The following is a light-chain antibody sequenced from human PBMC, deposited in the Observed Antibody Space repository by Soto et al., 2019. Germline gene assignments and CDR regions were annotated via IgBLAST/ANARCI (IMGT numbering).Light chain of an antibody. CDR2: EGF. J-gene: IGLJ1*01. CDR1: SNDVGTYSL. Sequence: QSALTQPASVSGSPGQSITLSCTGTSNDVGTYSLVSWYQQHPGKAPKLILFEGFKRPSGVSNRFSGSKSGNTASLTISGLQAEDEADYYCSSYAGSTTYVFGTGTKVTVL. V-gene: IGLV2-23*01. CDR3: SSYAGSTTYV.